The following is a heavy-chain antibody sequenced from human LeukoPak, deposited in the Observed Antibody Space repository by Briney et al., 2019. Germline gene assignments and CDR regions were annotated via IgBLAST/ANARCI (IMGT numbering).Heavy chain of an antibody. J-gene: IGHJ5*02. CDR2: IYYSGST. V-gene: IGHV4-59*01. CDR1: GGSISSYY. CDR3: ARVYPEHWLDP. D-gene: IGHD2-2*01. Sequence: PSETLSLTCTVSGGSISSYYWSWIRQPPGKGLEWIGYIYYSGSTNYNPSLKRRVTISVDTSKDQCSLRRSSVSAGDTAVYYCARVYPEHWLDPWGQGTLVSVSS.